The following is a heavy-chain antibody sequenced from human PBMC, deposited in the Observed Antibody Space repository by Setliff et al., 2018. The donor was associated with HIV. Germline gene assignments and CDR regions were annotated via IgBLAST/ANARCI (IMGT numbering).Heavy chain of an antibody. D-gene: IGHD2-15*01. Sequence: PSETLSLTCVVSDDSFTNYDWTWIRQSPGKALQWIGSISSTGTTNYSPFLRSRVTISIETSNTRFSLWLRSVTASDTATYYCARLGRAIDDGGSSVRLDFWGQGNLVTVSS. CDR1: DDSFTNYD. CDR3: ARLGRAIDDGGSSVRLDF. V-gene: IGHV4-4*08. CDR2: ISSTGTT. J-gene: IGHJ4*02.